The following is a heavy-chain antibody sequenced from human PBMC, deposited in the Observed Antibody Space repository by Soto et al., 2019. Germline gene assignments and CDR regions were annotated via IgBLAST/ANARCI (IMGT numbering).Heavy chain of an antibody. CDR2: IKPDGSEK. CDR1: GFTFSNYW. V-gene: IGHV3-7*01. J-gene: IGHJ5*02. CDR3: ARDFGNPKGRLDP. D-gene: IGHD3-10*01. Sequence: PGGSLRLSCVASGFTFSNYWVTWVRQAPGKGLEWVANIKPDGSEKNYVDSVKGRFTISRDDAKNSFYLQLNSLRADDTAVYYCARDFGNPKGRLDPWGQGTLVTVSS.